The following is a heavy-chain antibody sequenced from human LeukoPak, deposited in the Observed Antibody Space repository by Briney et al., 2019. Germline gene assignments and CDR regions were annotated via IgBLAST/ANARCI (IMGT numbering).Heavy chain of an antibody. D-gene: IGHD1-26*01. CDR1: GFTFDDYA. CDR3: ARGVGLTQGGTFDY. CDR2: ISWNSGSI. Sequence: PGGSLRLSCAASGFTFDDYAMHWVRQAPGKGLEWVSGISWNSGSIGYADSVKGRFTISRDNAKNSLYLQMNSLRDEDTAVYYCARGVGLTQGGTFDYWGQGTLVTVSS. J-gene: IGHJ4*02. V-gene: IGHV3-9*01.